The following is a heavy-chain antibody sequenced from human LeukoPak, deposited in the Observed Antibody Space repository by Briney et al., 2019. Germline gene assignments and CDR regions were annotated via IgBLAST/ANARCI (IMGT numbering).Heavy chain of an antibody. Sequence: GGSLRLSCAASGFTFSSYAMSWVRQAPGKGLEWVSAISGSGGSTYYADSVKGRFTISRDNSKNTLYLQMNSLRAEDTAVYYCAPAGAGYNWNPIDYWGQGTLVTVSS. CDR1: GFTFSSYA. D-gene: IGHD1-20*01. CDR3: APAGAGYNWNPIDY. V-gene: IGHV3-23*01. CDR2: ISGSGGST. J-gene: IGHJ4*02.